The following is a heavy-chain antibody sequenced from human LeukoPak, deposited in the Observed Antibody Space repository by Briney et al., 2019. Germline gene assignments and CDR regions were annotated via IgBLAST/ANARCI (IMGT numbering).Heavy chain of an antibody. CDR3: ARFVANWNPGGMDV. J-gene: IGHJ6*02. Sequence: GGSLRLSCAASGFTFSSYAMHWVRQAPGKGLEWVAVISYDGSNKYYADSVKGRFTISRDNSKNTLYLQMNSLRAEDTAVYYCARFVANWNPGGMDVWGQGTTVIVSS. D-gene: IGHD1-20*01. V-gene: IGHV3-30-3*01. CDR1: GFTFSSYA. CDR2: ISYDGSNK.